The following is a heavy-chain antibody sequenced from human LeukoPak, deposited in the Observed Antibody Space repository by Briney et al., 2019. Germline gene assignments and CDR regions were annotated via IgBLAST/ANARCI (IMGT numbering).Heavy chain of an antibody. Sequence: SVKVSCNTSGGTFSSYAISWVRQATGQGLEWMRRIIPIFGTANYAQKFQGRVTITADESTSTAYMGLSSLRPTDTAVYYCARGYDSRGYSPDYWGQGTLVIVSS. CDR1: GGTFSSYA. V-gene: IGHV1-69*13. CDR2: IIPIFGTA. J-gene: IGHJ4*02. D-gene: IGHD3-22*01. CDR3: ARGYDSRGYSPDY.